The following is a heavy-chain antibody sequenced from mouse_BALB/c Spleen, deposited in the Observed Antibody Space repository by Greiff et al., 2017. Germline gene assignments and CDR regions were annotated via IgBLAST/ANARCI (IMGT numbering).Heavy chain of an antibody. CDR3: VRLYYGSSYWYFDV. V-gene: IGHV10-1*02. D-gene: IGHD1-1*01. CDR2: IRSKSNNYAT. Sequence: DVKLVESGGGLVQPKGSLKLSCAASGFTFNTYAMNWVRQAPGKGLEWVARIRSKSNNYATYYADSVNDRFTISRDDSQSMLYLQMNNLKTEDTAMYYCVRLYYGSSYWYFDVWGAGTTVTVSS. CDR1: GFTFNTYA. J-gene: IGHJ1*01.